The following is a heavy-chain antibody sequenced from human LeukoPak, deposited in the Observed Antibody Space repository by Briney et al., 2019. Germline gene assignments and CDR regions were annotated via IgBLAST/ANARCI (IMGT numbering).Heavy chain of an antibody. CDR1: GFTFSSYA. V-gene: IGHV3-23*01. CDR3: AKDRGHYDFWSGYYTHYYYGMDV. Sequence: GGSLRLSCAASGFTFSSYAMYWVRQTPGKGLEWVSAISGSGGSTYYADSAKGRFTISRDNSKNTLYLQMNSLRAEDTAVYYCAKDRGHYDFWSGYYTHYYYGMDVWGQGTTVTVSS. J-gene: IGHJ6*02. D-gene: IGHD3-3*01. CDR2: ISGSGGST.